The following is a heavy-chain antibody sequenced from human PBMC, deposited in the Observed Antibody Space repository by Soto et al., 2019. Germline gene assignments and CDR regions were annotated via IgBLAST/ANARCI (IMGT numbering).Heavy chain of an antibody. D-gene: IGHD2-15*01. CDR2: IYYSGST. J-gene: IGHJ5*02. CDR3: ARAPRVYCSGGSCLRWFGP. CDR1: GGSISSDY. V-gene: IGHV4-59*01. Sequence: PSETLSLTCTVSGGSISSDYLSWIRQPPGKGLEWIGYIYYSGSTNYNPSLKSRVTISVDTSKKQFSLKLNSVTAADTAVYYCARAPRVYCSGGSCLRWFGPWGQGTQVTVSS.